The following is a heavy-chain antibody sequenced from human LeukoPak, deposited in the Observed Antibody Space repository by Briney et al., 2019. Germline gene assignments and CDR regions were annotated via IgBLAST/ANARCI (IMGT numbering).Heavy chain of an antibody. CDR1: GGSVSSVSYY. CDR2: IYFSEST. J-gene: IGHJ3*02. V-gene: IGHV4-61*01. CDR3: AREGQDILTGYYPNAFDI. Sequence: PSQSLSLTCTVSGGSVSSVSYYWGWIRQTPGKGLEWIEYIYFSESTNNNPSLKSRVTISVDTSKNQFSRKLSSVTAADTAVYYCAREGQDILTGYYPNAFDIWGQGTMVTVSS. D-gene: IGHD3-9*01.